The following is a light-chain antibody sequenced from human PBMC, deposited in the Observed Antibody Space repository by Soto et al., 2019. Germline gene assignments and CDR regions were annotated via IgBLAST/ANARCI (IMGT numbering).Light chain of an antibody. CDR1: QSVRTN. V-gene: IGKV3-15*01. Sequence: EIVMTQSPATLSVSPGERATLSCRASQSVRTNLAWYQQKPGQAPRLLIYGASTRPTGIPARFSGSGSGTEFTLTISSLQSEDFAVYYCQQYNQWPPLTFGGGTKVDIK. CDR3: QQYNQWPPLT. J-gene: IGKJ4*01. CDR2: GAS.